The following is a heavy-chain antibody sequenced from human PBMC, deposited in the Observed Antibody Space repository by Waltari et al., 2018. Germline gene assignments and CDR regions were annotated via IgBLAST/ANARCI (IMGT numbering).Heavy chain of an antibody. V-gene: IGHV4-38-2*02. CDR3: ARDPYYYMDV. CDR2: IYHSGRT. CDR1: GYSISSGYY. Sequence: QVQLQESGPGLVKPSETLSLTCTVSGYSISSGYYWGWIRQPPGKGLEWIGSIYHSGRTYYNPSLKSRVTISVDTSKNQFSLKLSSVTAADTAVYYCARDPYYYMDVWGKGTTVTVSS. J-gene: IGHJ6*03.